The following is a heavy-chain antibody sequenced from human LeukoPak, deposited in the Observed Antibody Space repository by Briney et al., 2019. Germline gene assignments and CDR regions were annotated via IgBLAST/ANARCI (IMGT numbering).Heavy chain of an antibody. J-gene: IGHJ4*02. Sequence: GGSLRLSCVVSGFTFRNYGMHWVRQALGKGLEWVAVIADDGRAKFYADSVKGRFTISRDNSKNTLYLQMNSLRAEDTAVYYCAKEATWGEWYFDYWGQGTLVTVSS. D-gene: IGHD3-10*01. CDR3: AKEATWGEWYFDY. CDR1: GFTFRNYG. V-gene: IGHV3-30*18. CDR2: IADDGRAK.